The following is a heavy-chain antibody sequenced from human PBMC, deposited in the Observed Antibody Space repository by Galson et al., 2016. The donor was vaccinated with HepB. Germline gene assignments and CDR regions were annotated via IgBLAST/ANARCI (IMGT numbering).Heavy chain of an antibody. CDR1: GFTFSSYA. D-gene: IGHD5-12*01. CDR3: VKGYSDYDWFC. Sequence: SLRLSCAASGFTFSSYAMRWVRQAPGKGLEWVSYISGSGDSTYYADSVKGRFTISRDNSKNTVFLQMNSLRVEDTALYYCVKGYSDYDWFCWGQGTLVTVSS. CDR2: ISGSGDST. J-gene: IGHJ4*02. V-gene: IGHV3-23*01.